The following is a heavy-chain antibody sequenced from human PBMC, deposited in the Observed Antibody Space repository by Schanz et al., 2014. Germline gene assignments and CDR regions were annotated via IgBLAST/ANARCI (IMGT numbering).Heavy chain of an antibody. J-gene: IGHJ4*02. CDR2: INSVGSNT. CDR3: AKNQYDDVDLSSFYFDF. CDR1: GFTFGDYA. Sequence: EVQLLESGGGLVQPGGSLRLSCAASGFTFGDYAMTWVRQAPGKGLVWVARINSVGSNTDYADSVTGRFTISRDNAKNTLYLQMNTLRAEDTAVYYCAKNQYDDVDLSSFYFDFWGQGTLVTVSS. V-gene: IGHV3-74*02. D-gene: IGHD3-10*02.